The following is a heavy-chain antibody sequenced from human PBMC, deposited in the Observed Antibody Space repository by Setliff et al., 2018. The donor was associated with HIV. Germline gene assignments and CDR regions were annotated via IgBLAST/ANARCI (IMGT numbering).Heavy chain of an antibody. CDR3: ARLGYVSGGFYKTPGPYYFDY. D-gene: IGHD3-10*01. J-gene: IGHJ4*02. V-gene: IGHV4-39*01. CDR2: IYYSGAT. CDR1: GGSMSSSSYY. Sequence: ASETLSLTCTVSGGSMSSSSYYWGWIRQTPDKGLEWIGIIYYSGATYYNPSLTSRVTISVDTSRNQFPLKLRSVTAADTAAYYCARLGYVSGGFYKTPGPYYFDYWGQGALVTVSS.